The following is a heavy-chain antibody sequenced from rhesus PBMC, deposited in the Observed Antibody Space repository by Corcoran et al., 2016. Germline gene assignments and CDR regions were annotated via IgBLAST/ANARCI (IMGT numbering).Heavy chain of an antibody. J-gene: IGHJ1*01. CDR1: GFSISTSGMG. Sequence: QVTLKESGPALVKPTQTLTLTCTFSGFSISTSGMGVGWIRQPPGKAREWLALIYWDDDKNYSTSLKRKLTIDKDTSKTQVVLTMTTMDPVDTATYDCARSRIEYSNVYFEFWGQGALVTVSS. CDR3: ARSRIEYSNVYFEF. D-gene: IGHD4-23*01. CDR2: IYWDDDK. V-gene: IGHV2-174*01.